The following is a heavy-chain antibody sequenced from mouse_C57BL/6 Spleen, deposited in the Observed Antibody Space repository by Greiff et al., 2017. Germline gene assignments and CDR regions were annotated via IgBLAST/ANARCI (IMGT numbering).Heavy chain of an antibody. CDR1: GYTFTDYN. J-gene: IGHJ2*01. CDR2: INPNNGGT. V-gene: IGHV1-22*01. D-gene: IGHD1-1*01. CDR3: AREDYGSRNFDY. Sequence: EVQLQQSGPELVKPGASVKMSCTASGYTFTDYNLHWVKQSHGKNLEWCRYINPNNGGTSYNQKFKGKATLTVNKSSSTAYMELRSLTSEDSAVYYCAREDYGSRNFDYGGQGTTLTVSS.